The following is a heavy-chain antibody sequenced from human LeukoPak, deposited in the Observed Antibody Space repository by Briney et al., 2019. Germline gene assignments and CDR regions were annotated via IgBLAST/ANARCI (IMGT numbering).Heavy chain of an antibody. Sequence: GGSLRLSCAASGFTFSNYAMSWVRQAPGKGLDWVSAITGSSSIYYADSLKGRFTISRDDAKNSVYLQLNSLRAEDTALYYCARETSHCGGDCYDYWGQGTLVTVSS. CDR2: ITGSSSI. J-gene: IGHJ4*02. V-gene: IGHV3-69-1*02. CDR3: ARETSHCGGDCYDY. CDR1: GFTFSNYA. D-gene: IGHD2-21*01.